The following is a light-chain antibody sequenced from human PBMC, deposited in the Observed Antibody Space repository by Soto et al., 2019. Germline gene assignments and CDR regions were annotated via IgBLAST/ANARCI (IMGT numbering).Light chain of an antibody. J-gene: IGKJ2*01. CDR3: QQYNSYSPYT. CDR1: QTISSW. V-gene: IGKV1-5*03. Sequence: DIQMTQSPSTLSASVGDRVTITCRASQTISSWLAWYQQKPGKAPRLLIYKASSLGSGVPSRFSGSGSGTEFTLTISCLQPDDFATYYRQQYNSYSPYTFGQGTKLEI. CDR2: KAS.